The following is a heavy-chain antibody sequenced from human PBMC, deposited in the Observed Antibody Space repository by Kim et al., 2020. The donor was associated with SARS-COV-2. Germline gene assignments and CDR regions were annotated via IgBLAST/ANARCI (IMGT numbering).Heavy chain of an antibody. Sequence: SETLSLICTVSGGSISSYYWSWIRQPPGKGLEWIGYIYYSGSTNYNPSLKSRVTISVDTSKNQFSLKLSSVTAADTAVYYCAKDYYDSSGYYSAAFDIWGQRTMVTVSS. D-gene: IGHD3-22*01. V-gene: IGHV4-59*08. J-gene: IGHJ3*02. CDR3: AKDYYDSSGYYSAAFDI. CDR2: IYYSGST. CDR1: GGSISSYY.